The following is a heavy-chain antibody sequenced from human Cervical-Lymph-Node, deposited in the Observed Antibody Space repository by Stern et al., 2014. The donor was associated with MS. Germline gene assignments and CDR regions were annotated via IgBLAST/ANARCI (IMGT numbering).Heavy chain of an antibody. CDR1: GFSFSVYW. Sequence: EVNLVESGGGLVQPGGSLRLSCAASGFSFSVYWMSLVRQAPGKGMEWVGNIKPDGSETYYVDYVKGRFTVSRDNAENSLYLQMNSLRAEDTAVYYCVREVQLWSLDYWGQGTLVTVSS. CDR3: VREVQLWSLDY. CDR2: IKPDGSET. J-gene: IGHJ4*02. V-gene: IGHV3-7*03. D-gene: IGHD2-21*01.